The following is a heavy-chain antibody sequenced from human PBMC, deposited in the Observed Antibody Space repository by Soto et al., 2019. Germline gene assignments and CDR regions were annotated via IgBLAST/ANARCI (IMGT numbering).Heavy chain of an antibody. V-gene: IGHV3-30*18. CDR1: GFTFSSYG. CDR2: ISYDGSNK. D-gene: IGHD5-18*01. Sequence: QPGGSLRLSCAASGFTFSSYGMHWVRQAPGKGLEWVAVISYDGSNKYYADSVKGRFTISRDNSKNTLYLQMNSLRAEDTAVYYCAKASRIWDTAMVYFDYWGQGTLVTVSS. CDR3: AKASRIWDTAMVYFDY. J-gene: IGHJ4*02.